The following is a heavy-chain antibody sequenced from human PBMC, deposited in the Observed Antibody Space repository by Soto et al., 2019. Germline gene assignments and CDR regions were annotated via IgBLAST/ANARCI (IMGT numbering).Heavy chain of an antibody. J-gene: IGHJ3*01. CDR1: GYTFSSYG. V-gene: IGHV1-3*01. Sequence: GASVKVSWKASGYTFSSYGMHWVRQAPGHRLEWMGWINVGNGGTAYSQKFQPRVTITRDTTASTAYMELNSLISEDTAVYYCARQDAFDVWGQGTMVTVSS. CDR2: INVGNGGT. CDR3: ARQDAFDV.